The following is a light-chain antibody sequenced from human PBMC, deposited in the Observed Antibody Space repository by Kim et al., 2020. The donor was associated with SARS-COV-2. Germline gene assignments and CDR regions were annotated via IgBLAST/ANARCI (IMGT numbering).Light chain of an antibody. CDR1: SSDVGGYNY. CDR2: EVS. Sequence: QSALTQPPSASGSPGQSVTISCTGTSSDVGGYNYVSWYQQHPGKAPKFMIYEVSKRPSGVPDRFSGSKSGNTASLTVSGLQAEDEADYYCSSYVGSNNRVFGGGTKLTVL. V-gene: IGLV2-8*01. J-gene: IGLJ3*02. CDR3: SSYVGSNNRV.